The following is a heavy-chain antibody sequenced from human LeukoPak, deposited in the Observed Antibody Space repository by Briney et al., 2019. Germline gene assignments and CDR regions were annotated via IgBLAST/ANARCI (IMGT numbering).Heavy chain of an antibody. CDR2: IKSDGSST. D-gene: IGHD5-18*01. V-gene: IGHV3-74*01. Sequence: GGSLRLSCVASGFTFSSYWMHWVRQAPGKGLVWVSRIKSDGSSTSYAGSVKGRFTISRDNAKNTLYLQMNSLRAEDTAVYYCAKDISQGYTYGFIEQDFWGQGTPVTVSS. CDR1: GFTFSSYW. CDR3: AKDISQGYTYGFIEQDF. J-gene: IGHJ4*02.